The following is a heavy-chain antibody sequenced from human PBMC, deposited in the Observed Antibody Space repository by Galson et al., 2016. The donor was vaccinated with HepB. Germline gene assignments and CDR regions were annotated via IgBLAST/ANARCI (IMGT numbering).Heavy chain of an antibody. V-gene: IGHV3-30*18. J-gene: IGHJ4*02. D-gene: IGHD2-2*01. CDR2: ISYDGSNK. CDR1: GFTFSSYA. CDR3: AKDVGGYCSSTSCYGPLY. Sequence: SLRLSCAASGFTFSSYAMSWVRQAPGKGLEWVAVISYDGSNKYYADAVKGRFTISRDNSKNTLYLQMNSLRAEDTAVYYCAKDVGGYCSSTSCYGPLYWGQGTLVTVSS.